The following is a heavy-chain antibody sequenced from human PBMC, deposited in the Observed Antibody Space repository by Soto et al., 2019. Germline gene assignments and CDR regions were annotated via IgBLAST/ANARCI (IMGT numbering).Heavy chain of an antibody. J-gene: IGHJ4*02. CDR1: GFSLSTSGMC. CDR3: ARRGSIAAAEYYFDY. CDR2: IDWDDDK. Sequence: SGPTLVNPTQTLTLTCTFSGFSLSTSGMCVSWIRQPPGKALEWLARIDWDDDKYYSTSLKTRLTISKDTSKNQVVLTMTNMDPVDTATYYCARRGSIAAAEYYFDYWGQGTLVTVSS. V-gene: IGHV2-70*11. D-gene: IGHD6-13*01.